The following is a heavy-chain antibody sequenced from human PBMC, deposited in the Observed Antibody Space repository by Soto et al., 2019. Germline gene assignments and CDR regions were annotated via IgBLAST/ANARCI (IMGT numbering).Heavy chain of an antibody. J-gene: IGHJ3*02. CDR3: AREYYDIFSGYCSHGFVN. CDR1: GYTFTNYY. Sequence: ASVKVSCKASGYTFTNYYIHWVRQAPGQGLEWMGRTNPSGDSTSYAQKFQGRVTMTTDTSTSTAYMELRSLRSDDTAVYYCAREYYDIFSGYCSHGFVNWGQGTRVT. V-gene: IGHV1-46*01. CDR2: TNPSGDST. D-gene: IGHD3-9*01.